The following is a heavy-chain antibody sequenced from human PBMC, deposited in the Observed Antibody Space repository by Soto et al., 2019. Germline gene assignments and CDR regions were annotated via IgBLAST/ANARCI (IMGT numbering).Heavy chain of an antibody. Sequence: QVQLVQSGAEVKKPGSSVKVSCKASGGTFSSYAISWVRQAPGQGLEWMGGIIPIFGTANYAQKFQGRVTITADKSTSTAYMELSSLRSEDTAVYYCARARRGLTAAAGIPSYYYYGMDVWGQGTTVTVSS. CDR3: ARARRGLTAAAGIPSYYYYGMDV. D-gene: IGHD6-13*01. CDR2: IIPIFGTA. J-gene: IGHJ6*02. V-gene: IGHV1-69*06. CDR1: GGTFSSYA.